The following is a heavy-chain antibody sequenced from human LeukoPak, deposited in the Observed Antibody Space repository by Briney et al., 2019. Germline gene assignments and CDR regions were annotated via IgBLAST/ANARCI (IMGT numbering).Heavy chain of an antibody. CDR2: ISGSGGDT. Sequence: GGSLRLSCAASGFSFSNYAMSWVRQAPGKGLERVSAISGSGGDTYYTDSVKGRFTISRDNSKTTVYLQMNSLRTEDTAEYYCAKEGRLTVAAVVVENYFDCWGQGTPVTVSA. CDR1: GFSFSNYA. J-gene: IGHJ4*02. D-gene: IGHD3-22*01. CDR3: AKEGRLTVAAVVVENYFDC. V-gene: IGHV3-23*01.